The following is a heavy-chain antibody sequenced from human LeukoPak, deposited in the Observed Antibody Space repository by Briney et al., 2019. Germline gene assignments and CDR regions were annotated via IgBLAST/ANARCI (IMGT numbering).Heavy chain of an antibody. CDR1: GGSFSGYY. Sequence: PSETLSLTCAVYGGSFSGYYWSWIRQPPGKGLEWIGEINHSGSTYYNPSLKSRVTISVDRSKNQFSLKLSSVTAADTAVYYCARAYGDYEDGGNAFDIWGQGTMVTVSS. V-gene: IGHV4-34*01. CDR3: ARAYGDYEDGGNAFDI. J-gene: IGHJ3*02. D-gene: IGHD4-17*01. CDR2: INHSGST.